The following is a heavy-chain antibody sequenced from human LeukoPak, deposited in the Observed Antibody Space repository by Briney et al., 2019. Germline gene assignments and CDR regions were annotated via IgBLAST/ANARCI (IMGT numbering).Heavy chain of an antibody. V-gene: IGHV3-64*01. Sequence: GGSLRLSCAASGFTFSSYAMRWVRQAPGKGLEYVSSISSNGGSTDYANSVKDRFTISRDNSKNTLYLQMGSLRAEDMAVYYCARSDRDPTSDYFYYYYMDVWGKGTTVTVSS. J-gene: IGHJ6*03. CDR3: ARSDRDPTSDYFYYYYMDV. CDR1: GFTFSSYA. D-gene: IGHD2-2*01. CDR2: ISSNGGST.